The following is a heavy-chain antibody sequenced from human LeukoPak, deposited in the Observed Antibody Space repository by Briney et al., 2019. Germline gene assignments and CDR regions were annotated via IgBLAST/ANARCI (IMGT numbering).Heavy chain of an antibody. D-gene: IGHD5-12*01. J-gene: IGHJ4*02. V-gene: IGHV3-74*01. CDR1: GFTFGSYW. Sequence: PGGSLRLSCVASGFTFGSYWMHWVRQVPGKGLVWVSCIHKDGGTTYADSVKGRFTISRGNAKNTLYLQMNSLEVEDTAVYYCARGRDGYNPANFDYWGQGTLVTVSS. CDR3: ARGRDGYNPANFDY. CDR2: IHKDGGT.